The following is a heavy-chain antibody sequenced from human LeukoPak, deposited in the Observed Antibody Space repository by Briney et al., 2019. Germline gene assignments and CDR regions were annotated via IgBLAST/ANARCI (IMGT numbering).Heavy chain of an antibody. Sequence: GGSLRLSCAASGFTFSDYYMSWIRQAPGKGLEWVSYISSSGSTIYYADSVKGRFTISRDNAKNSLYLQMNSLRAEDTAVYYCARVAAAYYYYYGMDVWGQGTTVIVSS. CDR3: ARVAAAYYYYYGMDV. V-gene: IGHV3-11*01. D-gene: IGHD6-13*01. CDR2: ISSSGSTI. CDR1: GFTFSDYY. J-gene: IGHJ6*02.